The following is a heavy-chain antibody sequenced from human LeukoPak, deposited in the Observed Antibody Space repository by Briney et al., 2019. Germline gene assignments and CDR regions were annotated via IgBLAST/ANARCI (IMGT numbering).Heavy chain of an antibody. J-gene: IGHJ4*02. CDR3: ARRKGDGYNSPFDY. CDR2: IYPADSDT. V-gene: IGHV5-51*01. D-gene: IGHD5-24*01. CDR1: GSSFPNYW. Sequence: SGESLKISCKGSGSSFPNYWIGWVRQLPGQGLEWMGIIYPADSDTRYSPSFQGQVTISADKSINTAYLQWTSLKASDTAMYYCARRKGDGYNSPFDYWGQGTLVTVSS.